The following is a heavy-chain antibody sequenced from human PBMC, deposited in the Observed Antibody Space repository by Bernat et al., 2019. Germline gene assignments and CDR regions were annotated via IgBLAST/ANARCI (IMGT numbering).Heavy chain of an antibody. Sequence: QVQLVESGGGVVQPGRSLRLSCAASGFTFSSYGMHWVRQAPGKGLEWVAVIWYDGSNKYYADSVKGRFTISRDNSKNTLYLQMNSLRAEDTAVYYCARDGERLRGYSGQQRPYYYYGMDVWGQGTTVTVSS. J-gene: IGHJ6*02. CDR3: ARDGERLRGYSGQQRPYYYYGMDV. D-gene: IGHD5-12*01. V-gene: IGHV3-33*01. CDR2: IWYDGSNK. CDR1: GFTFSSYG.